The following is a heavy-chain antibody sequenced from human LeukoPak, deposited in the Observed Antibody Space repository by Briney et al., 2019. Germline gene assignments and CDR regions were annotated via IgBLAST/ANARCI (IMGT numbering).Heavy chain of an antibody. J-gene: IGHJ4*02. CDR3: ATSPSVVVVPAAMVY. CDR1: GFTFSSYG. D-gene: IGHD2-2*01. V-gene: IGHV3-30*03. CDR2: ISYDGSNK. Sequence: PGGSLRLSCAASGFTFSSYGMHWVRQAPGKGLEWVAVISYDGSNKYYADSVEGRFTISRDNSKNTLYLQMNSLRAEDTAVYYCATSPSVVVVPAAMVYWGQGTLVTVSS.